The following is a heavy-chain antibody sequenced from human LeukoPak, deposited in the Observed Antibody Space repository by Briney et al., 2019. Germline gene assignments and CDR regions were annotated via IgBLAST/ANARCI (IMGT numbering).Heavy chain of an antibody. Sequence: YSGSTNYNPSLKSRVPISVDTSKNHFSLKLSSVTAADTAVYYCARIVCTSTSCPRRYGLDIWGQGAMVTVSS. J-gene: IGHJ3*02. V-gene: IGHV4-59*08. D-gene: IGHD2-2*01. CDR3: ARIVCTSTSCPRRYGLDI. CDR2: YSGST.